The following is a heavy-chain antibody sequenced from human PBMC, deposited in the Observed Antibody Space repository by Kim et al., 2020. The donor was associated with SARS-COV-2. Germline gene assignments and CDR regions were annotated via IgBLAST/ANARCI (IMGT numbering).Heavy chain of an antibody. J-gene: IGHJ3*02. CDR3: ARLGYYDSFYGAFDI. Sequence: DSVKGRFTISRDNAKNSLYLQMNSLRAEDTAVYYCARLGYYDSFYGAFDIWGQGTMVTVSS. D-gene: IGHD3-22*01. V-gene: IGHV3-7*01.